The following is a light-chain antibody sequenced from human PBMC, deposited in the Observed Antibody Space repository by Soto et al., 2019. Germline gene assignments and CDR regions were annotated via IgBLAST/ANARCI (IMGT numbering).Light chain of an antibody. CDR3: QQDGNSPQT. Sequence: EVVLTPSPATVSFSPGERATLTCRASQSVSIHLAGYQQKPGQAPRLLIYAASSRATGIPDRFSGSGSGTDVTLTICRREPEDLAVYYCQQDGNSPQTCGQGTMVDI. CDR1: QSVSIH. V-gene: IGKV3-20*01. CDR2: AAS. J-gene: IGKJ1*01.